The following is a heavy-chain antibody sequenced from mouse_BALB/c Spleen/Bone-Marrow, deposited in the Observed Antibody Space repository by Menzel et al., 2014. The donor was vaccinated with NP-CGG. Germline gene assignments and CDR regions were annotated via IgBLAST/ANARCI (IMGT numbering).Heavy chain of an antibody. CDR1: GISITTGNYR. D-gene: IGHD1-1*02. Sequence: ESGPGLVKPSQTVSLTCAVTGISITTGNYRWSWIRQFPGNKLEWIGYIYYSGTITYNPSLTSRTTITRDTSKNQFFLEMNSLTAEDTATYYCARFYGDYFDYWGQGTTLTVSS. CDR2: IYYSGTI. J-gene: IGHJ2*01. V-gene: IGHV3-5*02. CDR3: ARFYGDYFDY.